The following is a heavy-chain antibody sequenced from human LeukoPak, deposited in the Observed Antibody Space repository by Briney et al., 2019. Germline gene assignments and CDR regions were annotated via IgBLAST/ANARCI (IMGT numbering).Heavy chain of an antibody. Sequence: GGSLRLSCAASGFTFSNSAMSWVRQAPGKGLEWVSTLSGSGITTYYADSVKGRFTIFRDNSKNTLYLQMNSLRAEDTAVYYCAKGIYSSGWSYFDYWGHGALVTVSS. D-gene: IGHD6-19*01. CDR1: GFTFSNSA. CDR2: LSGSGITT. J-gene: IGHJ4*01. V-gene: IGHV3-23*01. CDR3: AKGIYSSGWSYFDY.